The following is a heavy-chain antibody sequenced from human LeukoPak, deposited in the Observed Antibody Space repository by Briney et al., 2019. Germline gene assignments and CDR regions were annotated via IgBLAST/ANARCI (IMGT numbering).Heavy chain of an antibody. J-gene: IGHJ5*02. Sequence: PSETLSLTCTVSGGSISSYYWSWIRQPPGKGLEWIAYIYYRGSTNYNPSLKSRVTISVDTSKNQFSLKLSSVTAADTAVYYCARGLTDCSSTSCPRSADWFDPWGQGTLVTVSS. CDR3: ARGLTDCSSTSCPRSADWFDP. D-gene: IGHD2-2*01. V-gene: IGHV4-59*12. CDR1: GGSISSYY. CDR2: IYYRGST.